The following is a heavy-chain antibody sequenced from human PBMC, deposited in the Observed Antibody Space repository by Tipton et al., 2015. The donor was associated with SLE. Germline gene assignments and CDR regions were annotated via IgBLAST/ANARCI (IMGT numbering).Heavy chain of an antibody. D-gene: IGHD6-19*01. V-gene: IGHV4-39*01. Sequence: TLSLTCTVSGGSISSSDFYWAWIRQPPGKGLEWIGSIYYSGNTYYNPSLKNRVTISVDTSKNQFSLKLSSVTAADTAVYYCARQGGQWLDFDYWGQGTLVTVSS. CDR1: GGSISSSDFY. CDR3: ARQGGQWLDFDY. CDR2: IYYSGNT. J-gene: IGHJ4*02.